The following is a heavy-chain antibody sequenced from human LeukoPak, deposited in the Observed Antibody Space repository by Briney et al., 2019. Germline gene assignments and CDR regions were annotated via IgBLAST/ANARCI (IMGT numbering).Heavy chain of an antibody. Sequence: PGGSLRLSCAASGFTFSSYAMSWVRQAPGKGLDWVSAISGRGDTIFYADSLKGRFTVSRDNSKNTLYLQMNSLRAEDTAVYYCAKATMATTYFDYWGQGTLVTVSS. CDR2: ISGRGDTI. J-gene: IGHJ4*02. V-gene: IGHV3-23*01. CDR1: GFTFSSYA. CDR3: AKATMATTYFDY. D-gene: IGHD5-24*01.